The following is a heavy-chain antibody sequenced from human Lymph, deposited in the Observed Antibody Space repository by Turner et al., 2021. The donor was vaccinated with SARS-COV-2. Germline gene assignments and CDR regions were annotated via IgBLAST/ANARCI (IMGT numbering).Heavy chain of an antibody. CDR1: GYSFTTYW. V-gene: IGHV5-51*01. D-gene: IGHD3-3*01. CDR2: IYPGDSDT. CDR3: ARREWGGSLGHIDY. J-gene: IGHJ4*02. Sequence: EVQLVQSGAEVKKPGESLKISCKGSGYSFTTYWIGWVRQLPGKGLEGMEIIYPGDSDTIYSPSFQGQVTISADKSISTAYLQWSSRKASDSVMYYCARREWGGSLGHIDYWGQGTLVTVSS.